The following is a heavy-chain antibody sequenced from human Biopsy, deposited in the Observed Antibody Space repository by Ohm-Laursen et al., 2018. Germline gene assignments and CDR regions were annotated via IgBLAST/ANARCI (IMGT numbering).Heavy chain of an antibody. D-gene: IGHD3-22*01. Sequence: TLSLTWTVSGGSISNNNYYWGWIRQPPGKGLEWIGSIFYRGSTHYKPSLKSRVNISVDTSKNQFSLKLNSVTAADTAVYYCAGDYDTSGYYYVSWGQGTLVTVSS. J-gene: IGHJ5*02. CDR3: AGDYDTSGYYYVS. CDR2: IFYRGST. V-gene: IGHV4-39*01. CDR1: GGSISNNNYY.